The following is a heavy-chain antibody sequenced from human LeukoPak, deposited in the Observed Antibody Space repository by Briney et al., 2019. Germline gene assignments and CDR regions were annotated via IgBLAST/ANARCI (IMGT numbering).Heavy chain of an antibody. Sequence: GGSLRLSCAASGFTFSTYWMTWVRQAPGKGLEWVASVRQDGTEKYYGDPVKGRFTISRDNARDSLFLQVNSLRAEDTAVYYCARIALYDDTAFYSGYYYYYYPMDVWGQGTTVTVSS. V-gene: IGHV3-7*03. CDR1: GFTFSTYW. CDR2: VRQDGTEK. CDR3: ARIALYDDTAFYSGYYYYYYPMDV. J-gene: IGHJ6*02. D-gene: IGHD3-9*01.